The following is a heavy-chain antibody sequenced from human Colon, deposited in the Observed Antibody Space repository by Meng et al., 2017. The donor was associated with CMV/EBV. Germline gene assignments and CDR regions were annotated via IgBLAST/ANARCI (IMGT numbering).Heavy chain of an antibody. V-gene: IGHV4-34*01. D-gene: IGHD6-13*01. CDR3: ASILFAAAAGGWGGY. J-gene: IGHJ4*02. Sequence: QVQLAQWGAGLVKPSETLSLSCAVYGGSFSGYYWSWIRQPPGKGLEWIGEINHSGSTNYNPSLKSRVTISVDTSKNQFSLKLSSVTAADMAVYYCASILFAAAAGGWGGYWGQGTLVTVSS. CDR1: GGSFSGYY. CDR2: INHSGST.